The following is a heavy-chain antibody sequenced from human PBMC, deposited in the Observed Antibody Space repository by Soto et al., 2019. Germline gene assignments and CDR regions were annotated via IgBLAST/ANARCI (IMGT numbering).Heavy chain of an antibody. D-gene: IGHD3-10*01. V-gene: IGHV3-7*01. CDR1: GFNFGASW. CDR2: IKQDGSEK. CDR3: ARDHFYGAIDY. Sequence: EVQLMESGGGLVQPGGSLRLSCAASGFNFGASWMAWVRQAPGKGLEWVADIKQDGSEKDYVDSVKGRDTVSRDDAKNSRYLQMTRLRDEYTAVYYCARDHFYGAIDYWGLGSLVTVSA. J-gene: IGHJ4*02.